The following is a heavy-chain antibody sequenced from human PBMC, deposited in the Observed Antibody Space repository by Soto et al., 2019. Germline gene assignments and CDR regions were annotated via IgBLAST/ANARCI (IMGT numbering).Heavy chain of an antibody. V-gene: IGHV4-4*07. D-gene: IGHD3-22*01. CDR3: ARDPTYYYDSSGIPQAFDI. CDR1: GGSISSYY. J-gene: IGHJ3*02. CDR2: IYTSGST. Sequence: SETLSLTCTVSGGSISSYYWSWIRQPAGKGLEWIGRIYTSGSTNYNPSLKSRVTMSVDTSKNQFSLKLSSVTAADTAVYYCARDPTYYYDSSGIPQAFDIWGQGTMVTVS.